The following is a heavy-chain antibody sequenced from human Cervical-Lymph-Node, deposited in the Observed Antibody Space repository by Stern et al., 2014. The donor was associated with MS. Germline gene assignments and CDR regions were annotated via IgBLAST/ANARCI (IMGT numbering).Heavy chain of an antibody. CDR1: ENIFSNFW. CDR2: IYTEESDT. D-gene: IGHD4-17*01. Sequence: VQLVQSGVEVKKPGESLKISCKVSENIFSNFWIGWLRPMPGQGLEYVGIIYTEESDTTYSPSFEGTVTISAAKAISHDLLHWSSLKASDTAIYYCARHYGYCFDFWGQGALVTVSS. CDR3: ARHYGYCFDF. V-gene: IGHV5-51*01. J-gene: IGHJ4*02.